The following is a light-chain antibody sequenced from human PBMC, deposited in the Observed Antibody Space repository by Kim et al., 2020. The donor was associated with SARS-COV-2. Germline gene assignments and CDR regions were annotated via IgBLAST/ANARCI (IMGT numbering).Light chain of an antibody. J-gene: IGKJ4*01. V-gene: IGKV1-39*01. CDR1: QVITTY. CDR3: QQSYTTPLT. Sequence: DIQMTQSPPSLSASVGDRVTITCRASQVITTYLNWYQQKPGKAPKLLIYAASTLRSGVPSRFSGSGSGTDFSLTISSLQPEDYAICYCQQSYTTPLTFGGGTKVDIK. CDR2: AAS.